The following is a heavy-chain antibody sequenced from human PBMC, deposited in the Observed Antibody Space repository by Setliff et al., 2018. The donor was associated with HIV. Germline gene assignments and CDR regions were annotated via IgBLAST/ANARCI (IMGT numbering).Heavy chain of an antibody. CDR3: ASGRGAKGGYDYFGS. J-gene: IGHJ4*02. CDR1: SESFTNYY. V-gene: IGHV4-34*10. D-gene: IGHD5-12*01. CDR2: IDHGGST. Sequence: PSETLSLTCTVDSESFTNYYWSWIRQPPGKGLEWIGEIDHGGSTSYNPSLKSRITMSVDTSKNQFSLKLTSVTAADTALYYCASGRGAKGGYDYFGSWGQGTLVTVSS.